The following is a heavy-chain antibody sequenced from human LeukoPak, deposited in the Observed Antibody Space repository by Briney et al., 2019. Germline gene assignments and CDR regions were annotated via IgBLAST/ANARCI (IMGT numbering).Heavy chain of an antibody. V-gene: IGHV3-15*01. J-gene: IGHJ4*02. Sequence: PGGSLRLSCAASGFTFSDAWMTWVRQAPGKGLEWVGRIKPAKTHGATADYGAPVKGKFTIARDDPTDRPFLQMNSLETEDTAVYFCAREGSLYGYHSFDSWGQGTLVTVST. D-gene: IGHD5-18*01. CDR3: AREGSLYGYHSFDS. CDR2: IKPAKTHGATA. CDR1: GFTFSDAW.